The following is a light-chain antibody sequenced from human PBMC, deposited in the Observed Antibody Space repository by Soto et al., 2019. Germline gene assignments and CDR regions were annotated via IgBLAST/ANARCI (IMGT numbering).Light chain of an antibody. Sequence: QSVLTQPASVSGSPGQSITICCTGTSSDVGAYNYVSWYQQHPGKAPKLMIYEVSNRPSGVSIRFSGSKSGNTASLIIYGLQAEDEAHYYCSSYTTSSTLAYVFGTGTKLTVL. CDR1: SSDVGAYNY. J-gene: IGLJ1*01. V-gene: IGLV2-14*01. CDR2: EVS. CDR3: SSYTTSSTLAYV.